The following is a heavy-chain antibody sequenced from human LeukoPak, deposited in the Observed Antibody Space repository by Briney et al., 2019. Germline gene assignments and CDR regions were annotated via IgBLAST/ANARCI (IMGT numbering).Heavy chain of an antibody. Sequence: SGGSLRLSCTASGFTFGDYAMSWVRQAPGKGLEWVGFIRSKAYGGTTEYAASVKGRFTISRDDSKSIAYLQMNSLKTEDTAVYYCTKRGVVIRVILVGFHKEAYYFESWGQGALVTVSS. V-gene: IGHV3-49*04. D-gene: IGHD3/OR15-3a*01. J-gene: IGHJ4*02. CDR3: TKRGVVIRVILVGFHKEAYYFES. CDR2: IRSKAYGGTT. CDR1: GFTFGDYA.